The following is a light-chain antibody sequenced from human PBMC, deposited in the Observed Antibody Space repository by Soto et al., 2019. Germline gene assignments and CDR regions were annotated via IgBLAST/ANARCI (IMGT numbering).Light chain of an antibody. CDR1: QTISRN. Sequence: IHMTQSPSSLSASVGDRVTITCRASQTISRNLNWYQQKPGKAPKLLIYDASTLRSEVPSRFSGSGSGTDFTLTISSLQPEDFATYYCQQSYSTPTFGLGTRLEIK. J-gene: IGKJ5*01. CDR2: DAS. CDR3: QQSYSTPT. V-gene: IGKV1-39*01.